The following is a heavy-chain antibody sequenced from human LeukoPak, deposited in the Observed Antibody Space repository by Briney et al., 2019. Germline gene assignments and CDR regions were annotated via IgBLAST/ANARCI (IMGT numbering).Heavy chain of an antibody. Sequence: PKASVKVSCKASGGTFKNYAISWVRQAPGEGLEWMGGIVLMLATTSYAQRFQGRVTISADESTSTVYMELSSLRSEDTAIYYCARDKGGYSGHRFDSWGQGTLLSVSS. V-gene: IGHV1-69*13. J-gene: IGHJ4*02. D-gene: IGHD5-12*01. CDR1: GGTFKNYA. CDR3: ARDKGGYSGHRFDS. CDR2: IVLMLATT.